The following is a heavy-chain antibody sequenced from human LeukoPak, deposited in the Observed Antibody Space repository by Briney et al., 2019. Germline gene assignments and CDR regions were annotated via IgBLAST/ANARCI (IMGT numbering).Heavy chain of an antibody. J-gene: IGHJ6*02. CDR2: IDWDDDK. CDR1: GFSLSAPSMG. CDR3: ARYRSGSSEYGVDV. V-gene: IGHV2-70*11. D-gene: IGHD3-10*01. Sequence: SGPALVNPTQTLRLTCTFSGFSLSAPSMGVTWIRQPPGKALEWLPRIDWDDDKYYSPSLKTRLTISKDTSRNQVVLTMTDMDPVDTAMYYCARYRSGSSEYGVDVWGPGTTITVSS.